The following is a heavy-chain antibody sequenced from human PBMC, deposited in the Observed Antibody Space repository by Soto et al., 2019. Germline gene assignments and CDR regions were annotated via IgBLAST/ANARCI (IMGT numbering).Heavy chain of an antibody. Sequence: QVQLVESGGGVVQPGRSLRLSCAASGFTFSSYAMHWVRQAPGKGLEWVAVISYDGSNKYYADSVKGRFTISRDNSKNTLYLQMNSLRAEDTAVYYCARERRPTTSSPFDYWGQGTLVTVSS. J-gene: IGHJ4*02. V-gene: IGHV3-30-3*01. D-gene: IGHD1-26*01. CDR3: ARERRPTTSSPFDY. CDR1: GFTFSSYA. CDR2: ISYDGSNK.